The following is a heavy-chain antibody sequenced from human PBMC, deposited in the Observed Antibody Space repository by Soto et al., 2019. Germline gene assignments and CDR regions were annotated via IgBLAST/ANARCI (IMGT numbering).Heavy chain of an antibody. CDR1: GFTVSSNY. CDR2: IYSGGRT. J-gene: IGHJ1*01. D-gene: IGHD5-12*01. CDR3: ARDGAMATYFEYFQH. Sequence: EVQLVESGGGLIHPGGSLRLSCAASGFTVSSNYMSWVRQAPGKGLEWVSTIYSGGRTFYADSVKGRFTISRDSSKNTLYLEMNSLRAEDPAVYYCARDGAMATYFEYFQHWGQGTLVTVSS. V-gene: IGHV3-53*01.